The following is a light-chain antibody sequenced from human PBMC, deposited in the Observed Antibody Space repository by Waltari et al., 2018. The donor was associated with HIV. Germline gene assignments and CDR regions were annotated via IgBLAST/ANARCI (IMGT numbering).Light chain of an antibody. V-gene: IGLV1-51*01. J-gene: IGLJ2*01. Sequence: QSVLTQPPSVSAAPGQKVTISCAGSSSNIGNNYVSWYQQLPGTAPKLLIYDNYKRPSGIPDRFSGSKSGTSATLGITGLQTGDEADYYCATWDSSLSAGRVFGGGTKLTVL. CDR1: SSNIGNNY. CDR3: ATWDSSLSAGRV. CDR2: DNY.